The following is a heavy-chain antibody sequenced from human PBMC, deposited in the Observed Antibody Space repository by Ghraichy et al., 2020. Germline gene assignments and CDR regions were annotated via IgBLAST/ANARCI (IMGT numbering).Heavy chain of an antibody. J-gene: IGHJ1*01. CDR2: ISGRGGST. V-gene: IGHV3-23*01. D-gene: IGHD2-15*01. CDR3: AKGVGYCSGGSCYWGEYFQH. Sequence: GSLRLSCAASGFTFSSYAMSWVRQAPGKGLEWVSAISGRGGSTYYADSVKGRFTISRDNSKNTLYLQMNSLRAEDTAVYYCAKGVGYCSGGSCYWGEYFQHWGQGTLVTVSS. CDR1: GFTFSSYA.